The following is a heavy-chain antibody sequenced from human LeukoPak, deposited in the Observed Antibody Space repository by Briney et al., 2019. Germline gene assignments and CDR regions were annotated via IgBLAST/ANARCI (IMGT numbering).Heavy chain of an antibody. CDR2: VSSSSSYI. D-gene: IGHD6-19*01. V-gene: IGHV3-21*01. Sequence: PGGSLRLSCAASGFTFSSYSMNWVRQAPGKGLEWVSSVSSSSSYIYYADSVKGRFTISRDNAKNSLYLQMNSLRAEDTAVYYCTTGPEQWLVEYFQHWGQGTLVTVSS. CDR3: TTGPEQWLVEYFQH. CDR1: GFTFSSYS. J-gene: IGHJ1*01.